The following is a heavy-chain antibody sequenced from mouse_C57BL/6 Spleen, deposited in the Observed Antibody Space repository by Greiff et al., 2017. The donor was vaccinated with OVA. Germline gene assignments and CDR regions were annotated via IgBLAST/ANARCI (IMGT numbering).Heavy chain of an antibody. V-gene: IGHV1-84*01. Sequence: VQLQQSGPELVKPGASVKISCKASGYTFTDYYINWVKQRPGQGLEWIGWLYPGSGNTKYNGKFKGKATLTVDTSASTAYLQLSSLTSEDSAVYFCARWSSSFDYWGKGTTLTVSS. CDR2: LYPGSGNT. D-gene: IGHD3-1*01. J-gene: IGHJ2*01. CDR3: ARWSSSFDY. CDR1: GYTFTDYY.